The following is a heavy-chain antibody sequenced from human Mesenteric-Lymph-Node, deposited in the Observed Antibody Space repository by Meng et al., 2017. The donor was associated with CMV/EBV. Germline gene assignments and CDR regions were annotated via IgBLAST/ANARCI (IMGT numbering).Heavy chain of an antibody. CDR3: ARAKVTTWYNWFDP. CDR1: GYTFTSYG. J-gene: IGHJ5*02. CDR2: ISGYNGNT. Sequence: ASVKVSCKASGYTFTSYGISWGRQAPGQGLEWMGWISGYNGNTNYAQKLQGRVTMTTDTSTSTAYMEVRSLRSDDTAVYYCARAKVTTWYNWFDPWGQGTLVTVSS. V-gene: IGHV1-18*01. D-gene: IGHD4-11*01.